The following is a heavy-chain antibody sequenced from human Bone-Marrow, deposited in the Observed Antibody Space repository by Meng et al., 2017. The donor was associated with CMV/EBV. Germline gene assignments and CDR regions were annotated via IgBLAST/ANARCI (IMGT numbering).Heavy chain of an antibody. CDR2: IRYDGSNK. D-gene: IGHD2-2*02. V-gene: IGHV3-30*02. Sequence: GESLKISCAASGFTFSSYGMHWVRQAPGKGLEWVAFIRYDGSNKYYADSVKGRFTISRDNSKNTLYLQMNSLRAEDTALYYCARGGEYQLLYKPPGFDYWGQGTLVTVSS. J-gene: IGHJ4*02. CDR1: GFTFSSYG. CDR3: ARGGEYQLLYKPPGFDY.